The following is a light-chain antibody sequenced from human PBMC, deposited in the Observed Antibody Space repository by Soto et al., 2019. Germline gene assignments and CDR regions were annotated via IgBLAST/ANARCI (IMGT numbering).Light chain of an antibody. J-gene: IGKJ1*01. CDR3: QQYDNRPHT. CDR2: DAS. Sequence: EIVLTQSPATLSVSPGESTTLSCRASQSVGSTLAWYQLKPGQSPRLLIYDASTRATGIPDTFSGTGSGTDITLTISRLQSEDFAVYYCQQYDNRPHTFGQGTKVDIK. CDR1: QSVGST. V-gene: IGKV3-15*01.